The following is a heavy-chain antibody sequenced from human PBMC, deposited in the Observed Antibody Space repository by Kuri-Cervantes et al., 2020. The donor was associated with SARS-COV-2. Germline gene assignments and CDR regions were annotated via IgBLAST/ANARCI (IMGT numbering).Heavy chain of an antibody. D-gene: IGHD5-24*01. J-gene: IGHJ4*02. CDR3: AKGPVGDGYNYGDY. CDR1: GFTFSGHW. V-gene: IGHV3-74*01. Sequence: GESLKISCAASGFTFSGHWIHWVRQAPGKGLVWVSRINPDGSYTNNADSVKGRFTLSRDNAKNMLFLQMNSLRAEDTAVYYCAKGPVGDGYNYGDYWGQGTLVTVSS. CDR2: INPDGSYT.